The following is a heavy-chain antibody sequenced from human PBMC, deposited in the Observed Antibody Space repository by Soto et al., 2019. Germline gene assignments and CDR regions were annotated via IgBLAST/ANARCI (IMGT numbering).Heavy chain of an antibody. V-gene: IGHV6-1*01. Sequence: SQTLSLTCAISGDSVSSNSAAWNWIRPSPSRGLEWLGRTYYRSKWYNDYAVSVKSRITINPDTSKNQFSLQLNSVTPEDTAVYFCAIEERPTGTTGFWGQGTLGTVSS. CDR2: TYYRSKWYN. D-gene: IGHD1-7*01. J-gene: IGHJ4*02. CDR1: GDSVSSNSAA. CDR3: AIEERPTGTTGF.